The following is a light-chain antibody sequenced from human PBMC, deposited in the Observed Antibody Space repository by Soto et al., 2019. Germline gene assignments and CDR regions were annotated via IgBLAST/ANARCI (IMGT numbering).Light chain of an antibody. CDR3: QQRSNWPGT. Sequence: IVLTQSPATLSVSPGARATLACRASQSVRSSLAWFQQQPGQAPRLLIYDASNRATGIPARFSGSGSGTDFTLTISSLEPEDVVVYYCQQRSNWPGTFGQGTKVDIK. J-gene: IGKJ1*01. CDR1: QSVRSS. CDR2: DAS. V-gene: IGKV3-11*01.